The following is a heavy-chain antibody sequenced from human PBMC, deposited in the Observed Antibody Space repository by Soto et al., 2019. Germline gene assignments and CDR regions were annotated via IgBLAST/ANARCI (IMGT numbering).Heavy chain of an antibody. D-gene: IGHD3-3*01. CDR2: INPVGTIT. Sequence: GGSLRLSCGASEFSFNFYWMHWFRQTPGKGLVWVSRINPVGTITNYADSVEGRFIISRDNAATTLYLQMNSLSAEDTAIYYCTSDTFGLRDSWGQGTLVTVSS. CDR1: EFSFNFYW. CDR3: TSDTFGLRDS. V-gene: IGHV3-74*01. J-gene: IGHJ4*02.